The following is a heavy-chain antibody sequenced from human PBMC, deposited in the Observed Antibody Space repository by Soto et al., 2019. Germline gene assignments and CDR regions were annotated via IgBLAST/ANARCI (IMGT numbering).Heavy chain of an antibody. CDR2: INHSGST. J-gene: IGHJ4*02. CDR3: ARTLGLWFGELDY. CDR1: GGSFSGYC. D-gene: IGHD3-10*01. Sequence: SETLSLTCAVYGGSFSGYCWSWIRQPPGKGLEWIGEINHSGSTNYNPSLKSRVTISVDTSKNQFSLKLSSVTAADTAVYYCARTLGLWFGELDYWGQGTLVTVSS. V-gene: IGHV4-34*01.